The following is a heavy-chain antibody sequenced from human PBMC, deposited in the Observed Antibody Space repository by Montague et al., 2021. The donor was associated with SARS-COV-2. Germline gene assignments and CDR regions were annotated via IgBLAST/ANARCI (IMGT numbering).Heavy chain of an antibody. CDR2: INHSGST. Sequence: SETLSLTCTVSGGSISSYYWSWIRQPPGKGLEWIGYINHSGSTNYNPSLKSRVTISVDTSKNQFSLKLSSVTAADTAVYYCARDHPVGVVRPWGQGTLVTVSS. J-gene: IGHJ5*02. D-gene: IGHD2-8*01. CDR1: GGSISSYY. V-gene: IGHV4-59*12. CDR3: ARDHPVGVVRP.